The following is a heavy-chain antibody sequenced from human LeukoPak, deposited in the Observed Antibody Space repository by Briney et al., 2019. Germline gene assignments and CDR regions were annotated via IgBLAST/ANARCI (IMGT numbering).Heavy chain of an antibody. CDR2: IYSGGTI. D-gene: IGHD1-26*01. CDR3: ARQMQSHGNFGS. V-gene: IGHV3-53*01. Sequence: GGSLRLSCAASGFTVSNNYMSWVRQAPGRGLEWVSVIYSGGTIYYADSVKGRFIISRDSSKNTLFLQMNSLRADDTAVYYCARQMQSHGNFGSWGQGTLVTVSS. J-gene: IGHJ4*02. CDR1: GFTVSNNY.